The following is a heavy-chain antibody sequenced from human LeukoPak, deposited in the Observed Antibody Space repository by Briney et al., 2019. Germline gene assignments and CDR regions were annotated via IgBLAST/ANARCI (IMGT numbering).Heavy chain of an antibody. D-gene: IGHD1-26*01. CDR2: INWNGGGT. J-gene: IGHJ6*02. CDR1: GFTFKDYG. Sequence: GRSLRLSCAATGFTFKDYGMHWVRQPPGKGLEWGSSINWNGGGTDYADSVKGRFTISRDNAKNSLYLQLSSLRPEDTALYYCAKHMRATNTYSFFGLDVWGQGTTVTVSS. V-gene: IGHV3-9*01. CDR3: AKHMRATNTYSFFGLDV.